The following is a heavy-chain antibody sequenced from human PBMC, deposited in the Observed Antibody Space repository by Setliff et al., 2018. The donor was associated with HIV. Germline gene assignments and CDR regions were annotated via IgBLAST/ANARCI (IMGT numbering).Heavy chain of an antibody. Sequence: HPGGSLRLSCATSGFTFSYYGMHWIRQAPGKGLEWVAFIRYDDTYKYYADSVKGRFTISRDNSKNTLYLQMNSLRDEDTAVYFCAREGRRLPFNDAFDIWGHGTMVTVSS. CDR3: AREGRRLPFNDAFDI. J-gene: IGHJ3*02. D-gene: IGHD6-25*01. CDR2: IRYDDTYK. CDR1: GFTFSYYG. V-gene: IGHV3-30*02.